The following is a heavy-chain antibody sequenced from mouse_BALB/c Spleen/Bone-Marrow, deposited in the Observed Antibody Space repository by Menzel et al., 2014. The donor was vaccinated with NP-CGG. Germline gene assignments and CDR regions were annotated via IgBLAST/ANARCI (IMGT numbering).Heavy chain of an antibody. D-gene: IGHD1-1*01. J-gene: IGHJ1*01. CDR2: INQDSSTI. Sequence: EVMLVESGGGLVQTGGSLKLSCAASGFDFSRFWMSWVRQAPGKGLEWIGEINQDSSTINYTPSLKDKFIISRDNAKNTLYLQMSKGRSEDTALYYCARLNYYGNLFVWGAGTTVTVSS. CDR1: GFDFSRFW. V-gene: IGHV4-1*02. CDR3: ARLNYYGNLFV.